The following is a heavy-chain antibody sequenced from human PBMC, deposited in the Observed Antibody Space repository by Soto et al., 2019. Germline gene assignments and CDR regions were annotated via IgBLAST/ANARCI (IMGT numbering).Heavy chain of an antibody. CDR1: GFTFSSYG. V-gene: IGHV3-30*18. CDR3: AKERGAAAKYYYYGMDV. D-gene: IGHD6-13*01. CDR2: ISYDGSNK. J-gene: IGHJ6*02. Sequence: QVQLVESGGGVVQPGRSLRLSCAASGFTFSSYGMHWVRQAPGKGLEWVAVISYDGSNKYYADSVKGRFTISRDNSKNTLYLQMNSLRAEDTAVYYCAKERGAAAKYYYYGMDVWGQGTTVTVS.